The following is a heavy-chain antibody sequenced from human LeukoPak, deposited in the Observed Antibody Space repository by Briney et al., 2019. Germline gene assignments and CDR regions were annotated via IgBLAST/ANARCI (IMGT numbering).Heavy chain of an antibody. CDR3: AKTAEVVPAAIVGVFDY. CDR2: ISYDGSNK. V-gene: IGHV3-30*18. J-gene: IGHJ4*02. D-gene: IGHD2-2*02. CDR1: GFTFSSYG. Sequence: GGSLRLSCAASGFTFSSYGMHWVRQAPGKGLEWVAVISYDGSNKYYADSVKGRFTISRDNSKNTLYLQMNSLRAEDTAVYYCAKTAEVVPAAIVGVFDYWGQGTLVTVSS.